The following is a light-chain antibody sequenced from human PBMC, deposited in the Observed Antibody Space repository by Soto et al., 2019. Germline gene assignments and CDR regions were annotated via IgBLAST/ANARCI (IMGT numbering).Light chain of an antibody. V-gene: IGKV3-20*01. CDR3: HQYGSSPFT. CDR2: GAS. CDR1: QSVSSPY. Sequence: EVVMTQSPATLSLSPGERATLSCWASQSVSSPYLAWYQQKPGQPPRLLIYGASSRATDIPDRFIGSGSGTEFTLTIARLAPEDFAMYYCHQYGSSPFTFGPGTKVEI. J-gene: IGKJ3*01.